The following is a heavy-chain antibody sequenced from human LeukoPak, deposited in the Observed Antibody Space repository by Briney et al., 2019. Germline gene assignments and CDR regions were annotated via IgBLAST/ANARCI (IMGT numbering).Heavy chain of an antibody. D-gene: IGHD3-22*01. CDR3: ARVHDSSGYYYGY. Sequence: GGSLRLSXAASGFTFSSYSMNWVRQAPGKGLEWVSSISSSSSYIYYADSVKGRFTISRDNAKNSLYLQMNSLRAEDTAVYYCARVHDSSGYYYGYWGQGTLVAVSS. V-gene: IGHV3-21*01. J-gene: IGHJ4*02. CDR2: ISSSSSYI. CDR1: GFTFSSYS.